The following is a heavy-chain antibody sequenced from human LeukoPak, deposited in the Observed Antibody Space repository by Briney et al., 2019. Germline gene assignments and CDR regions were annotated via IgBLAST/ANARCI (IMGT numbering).Heavy chain of an antibody. D-gene: IGHD1-7*01. CDR1: GFTFSSYW. CDR2: IKQDGDEK. CDR3: ARYSSSWNWGNDAFDI. J-gene: IGHJ3*02. V-gene: IGHV3-7*03. Sequence: GGSLRLSCAASGFTFSSYWMTWVRQAPGKGLEWVANIKQDGDEKYYVDSVKGRSTISRDNAKNSLYLQINSLRSEDTAVYYCARYSSSWNWGNDAFDIWGQGTMVTVSS.